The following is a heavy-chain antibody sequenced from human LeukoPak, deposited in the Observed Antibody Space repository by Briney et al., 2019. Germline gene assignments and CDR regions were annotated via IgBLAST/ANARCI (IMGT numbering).Heavy chain of an antibody. J-gene: IGHJ4*02. CDR2: ISSSSSVI. D-gene: IGHD3-10*01. Sequence: GGSLRLSCAASGLTFNTYSMSWVRQAPGKGLEWISYISSSSSVIYYADSVKGRFTISRDNARNSLYLQMNSLRDEDTAVYYCARDMSLLWFGDPFDYWGQGTLVTVSS. V-gene: IGHV3-48*02. CDR1: GLTFNTYS. CDR3: ARDMSLLWFGDPFDY.